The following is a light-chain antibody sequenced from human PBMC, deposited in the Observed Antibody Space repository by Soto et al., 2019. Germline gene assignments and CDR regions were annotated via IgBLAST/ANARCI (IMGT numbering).Light chain of an antibody. Sequence: IIMTQSPATLSVSPGEGATLSCRASQTINNNLAWYQQKPGQAPRLLLFAAYARATGVPARFSGGGSGTDFTLTISSLQSEDSAFYYCQHYNNWPLTFGQGTRLEIK. CDR2: AAY. CDR3: QHYNNWPLT. J-gene: IGKJ5*01. CDR1: QTINNN. V-gene: IGKV3-15*01.